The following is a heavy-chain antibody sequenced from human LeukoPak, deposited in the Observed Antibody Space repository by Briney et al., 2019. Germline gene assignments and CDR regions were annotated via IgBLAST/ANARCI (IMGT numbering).Heavy chain of an antibody. CDR2: ISYDGSNK. Sequence: GGSLRLSCAASGFTFSSYGMHWVRQAPGKGLEWVAVISYDGSNKYYADSVKGRFTISRDNSKNTLYLQMNSLRAEDTAVYYCARGIVGALDAFDIWGQGTMVTVSS. CDR1: GFTFSSYG. V-gene: IGHV3-30*03. J-gene: IGHJ3*02. D-gene: IGHD1-26*01. CDR3: ARGIVGALDAFDI.